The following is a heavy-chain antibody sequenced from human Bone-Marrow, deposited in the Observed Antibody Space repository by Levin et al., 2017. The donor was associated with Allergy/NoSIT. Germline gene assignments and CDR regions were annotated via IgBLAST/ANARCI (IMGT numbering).Heavy chain of an antibody. J-gene: IGHJ4*02. V-gene: IGHV3-23*01. CDR3: AKEGETVDYFDY. CDR2: VSGSGGSP. Sequence: GESLKISCAASGFTFSNYAMNWVRKAPGKGLEWVSTVSGSGGSPYYADSVKGRFTISRDNSKNTLFLQMASLRAADTAVYYSAKEGETVDYFDYWGQGTLVTVCS. CDR1: GFTFSNYA. D-gene: IGHD2-21*01.